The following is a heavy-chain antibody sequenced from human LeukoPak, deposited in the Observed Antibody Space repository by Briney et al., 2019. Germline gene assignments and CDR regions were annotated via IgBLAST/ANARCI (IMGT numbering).Heavy chain of an antibody. CDR1: GFTFSSYG. Sequence: PGGSLRLSCAASGFTFSSYGMHWVRQAPRKGLEWVAFIRYDGSNKYYADSVKGRFTIARDNSKNTLYLQMNSLRAEDTAVYYCAKDSWGLDYFDYWGQGTLVTVSS. J-gene: IGHJ4*02. CDR2: IRYDGSNK. CDR3: AKDSWGLDYFDY. D-gene: IGHD2-15*01. V-gene: IGHV3-30*02.